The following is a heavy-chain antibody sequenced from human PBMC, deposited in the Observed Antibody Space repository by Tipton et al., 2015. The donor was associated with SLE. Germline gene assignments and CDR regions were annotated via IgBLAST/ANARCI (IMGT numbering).Heavy chain of an antibody. Sequence: SLRLSCAASGFTVSSKYMSWVRQAPGKGLQWVSVIYSGGSTYYADSVKGRFTISRDNSKNTLYLQMNSLRAEDTAVYYCARESTVTTSDYWGQGTLVTVSS. D-gene: IGHD4-17*01. CDR1: GFTVSSKY. J-gene: IGHJ4*02. CDR3: ARESTVTTSDY. CDR2: IYSGGST. V-gene: IGHV3-53*05.